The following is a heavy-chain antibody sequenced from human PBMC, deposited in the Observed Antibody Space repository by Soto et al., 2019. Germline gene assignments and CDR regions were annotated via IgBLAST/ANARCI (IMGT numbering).Heavy chain of an antibody. J-gene: IGHJ6*02. D-gene: IGHD7-27*01. CDR2: IYWDDDK. CDR3: AHSSGEEGGWYYGMDV. CDR1: GFSLSTSGVG. V-gene: IGHV2-5*02. Sequence: QITLKESGPTLVKPTQTLTLTCTFSGFSLSTSGVGVGWIRQPPGKALEWLALIYWDDDKRYSPSLKSRLTITKATSKNQVVHTMTNMDPVDTATYYCAHSSGEEGGWYYGMDVWGQGTTVTVSS.